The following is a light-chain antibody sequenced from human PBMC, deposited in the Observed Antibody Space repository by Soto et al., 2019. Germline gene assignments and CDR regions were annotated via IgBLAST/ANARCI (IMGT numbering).Light chain of an antibody. Sequence: IQLTQSPSSLSESVGDRVTITCRASQGITSYLAWYQQRPGKAPGLLIYSASTLQSGVPSRFSGSGYGTDFSLTISNLQPEDFATYYCQQLYSHPLTFGGGTKVEIK. CDR2: SAS. CDR1: QGITSY. CDR3: QQLYSHPLT. J-gene: IGKJ4*01. V-gene: IGKV1-9*01.